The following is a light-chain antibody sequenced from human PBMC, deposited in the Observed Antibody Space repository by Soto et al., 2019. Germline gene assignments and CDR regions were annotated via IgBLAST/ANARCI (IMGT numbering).Light chain of an antibody. V-gene: IGKV3-11*01. CDR2: EAS. Sequence: EIVFPQSPATPSLSPGESATLSCRASQSVSRYSACYQQKPGQAPRLLSYEASSRDTGITARFSGSGSGTDFPLNINSREPEDFAFYYCQQRSNWITFGQGTRLDIK. CDR3: QQRSNWIT. J-gene: IGKJ5*01. CDR1: QSVSRY.